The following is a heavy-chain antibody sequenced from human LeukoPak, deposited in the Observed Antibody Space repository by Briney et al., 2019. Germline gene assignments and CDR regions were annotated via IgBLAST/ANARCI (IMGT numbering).Heavy chain of an antibody. Sequence: GGSLRLSCAASEFTFSNYGMHWVRQAPGKGLEWVAVISYDGSNKYYADSVKGRFTISRDNSKNTLYLQMNSLRAEDTAVYYCARGSYNWNQPDYWGQGTLVTVSS. CDR2: ISYDGSNK. CDR1: EFTFSNYG. V-gene: IGHV3-30*19. CDR3: ARGSYNWNQPDY. J-gene: IGHJ4*02. D-gene: IGHD1-20*01.